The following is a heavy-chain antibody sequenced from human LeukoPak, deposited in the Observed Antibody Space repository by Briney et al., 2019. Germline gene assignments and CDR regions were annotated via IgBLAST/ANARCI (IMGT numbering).Heavy chain of an antibody. CDR1: EFSFSDSW. D-gene: IGHD4-11*01. Sequence: GGSLRLSCAASEFSFSDSWMTWVRKAPGKGLEWVASIKYDGREIQYVDSVKGRFTISRDNAKRSLYLEMTSLRVEDTAVFYCARDPYKNEDYSNYGAFDIWGQGTMVTVSS. J-gene: IGHJ3*02. CDR3: ARDPYKNEDYSNYGAFDI. CDR2: IKYDGREI. V-gene: IGHV3-7*01.